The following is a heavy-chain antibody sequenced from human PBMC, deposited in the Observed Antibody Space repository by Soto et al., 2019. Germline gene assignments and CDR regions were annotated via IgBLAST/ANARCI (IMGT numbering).Heavy chain of an antibody. CDR2: IYHSGST. J-gene: IGHJ4*02. CDR1: GYSISSGYY. D-gene: IGHD2-2*01. Sequence: SETLSLTCAVSGYSISSGYYWGWIRQPPGKGLEWIGSIYHSGSTYYNPSLKSRVTISVDTSKNQFSLKLSSVTAADTAVYYCARDLPRPIVVVPAAKFDYWGQGTLVTVSS. V-gene: IGHV4-38-2*02. CDR3: ARDLPRPIVVVPAAKFDY.